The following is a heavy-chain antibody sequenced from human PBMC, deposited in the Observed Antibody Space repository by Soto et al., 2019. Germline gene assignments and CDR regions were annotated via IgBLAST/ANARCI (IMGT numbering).Heavy chain of an antibody. CDR2: LTASGDNT. V-gene: IGHV3-23*01. D-gene: IGHD3-3*01. J-gene: IGHJ1*01. Sequence: EVQVLESGGGLVQPGGSLRLSCAASGFTFSSYAMSWVRQAPGKGLEWVSSLTASGDNTYYADSVKGRFTISRDNSRNTLYVQINSLRVEDTAIYYCSKGGIGQLEGLGFRGQGTLVTVSS. CDR3: SKGGIGQLEGLGF. CDR1: GFTFSSYA.